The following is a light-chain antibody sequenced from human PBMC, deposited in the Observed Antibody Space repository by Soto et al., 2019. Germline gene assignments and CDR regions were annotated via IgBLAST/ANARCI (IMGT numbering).Light chain of an antibody. CDR1: QSVLFSINQKNY. V-gene: IGKV4-1*01. Sequence: DIVLTQSPDSVAVSLGERATINCKSSQSVLFSINQKNYLAWYHQKPGQPPKLLIYWASIRESGVPTRFSGSGSGTHFTLTISSLQAEDAAVYYCQQSSTTPPPFGLGNTVEVK. J-gene: IGKJ1*01. CDR3: QQSSTTPPP. CDR2: WAS.